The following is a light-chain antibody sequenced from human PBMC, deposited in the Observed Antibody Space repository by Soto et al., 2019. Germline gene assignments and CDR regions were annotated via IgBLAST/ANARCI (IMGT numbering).Light chain of an antibody. Sequence: EIVLTQSPSTLSLSTGESAILSCSASQTVRNNYLAWYQQKPGQAPRLLIYDASSRATGIPDRFSGSGSGTDFSLTISSLEPEDFATYYCQQYNSYSRTFGQGTKVDIK. J-gene: IGKJ1*01. CDR1: QTVRNNY. CDR3: QQYNSYSRT. V-gene: IGKV3-20*01. CDR2: DAS.